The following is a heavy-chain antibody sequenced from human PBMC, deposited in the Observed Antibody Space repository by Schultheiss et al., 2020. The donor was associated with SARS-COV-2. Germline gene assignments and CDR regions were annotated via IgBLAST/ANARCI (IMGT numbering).Heavy chain of an antibody. V-gene: IGHV3-30*18. CDR1: GFTFSSYW. CDR3: AKEYSSRGSL. J-gene: IGHJ4*02. Sequence: GGSLRLSCAASGFTFSSYWMSWVRQAPGKGLEWVAVISYDGSNKYYADSVKGRFTISRDNSKNTLYLQMNSLRAEDTAVYYCAKEYSSRGSLWGQGTLVTVAS. D-gene: IGHD6-13*01. CDR2: ISYDGSNK.